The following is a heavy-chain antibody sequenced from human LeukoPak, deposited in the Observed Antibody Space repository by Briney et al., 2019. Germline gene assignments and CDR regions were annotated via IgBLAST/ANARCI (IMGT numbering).Heavy chain of an antibody. CDR3: ARDLYSYGPLDY. D-gene: IGHD5-18*01. J-gene: IGHJ4*02. CDR2: IYYSGST. Sequence: SETLSLTCTVSGGSISSYYWSWIRQPPGKGLEWIGYIYYSGSTNYNPSLKSRVTISVDTSKNQFSLKLSSVTAADTAVYYCARDLYSYGPLDYWGQGTLVTVSS. CDR1: GGSISSYY. V-gene: IGHV4-59*01.